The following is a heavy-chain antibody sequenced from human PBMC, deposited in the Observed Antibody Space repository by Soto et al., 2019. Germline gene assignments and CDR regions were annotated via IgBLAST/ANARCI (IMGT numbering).Heavy chain of an antibody. CDR2: ISYDGSNK. CDR3: AKGGKRGYSYGNLDY. D-gene: IGHD5-18*01. V-gene: IGHV3-30*18. CDR1: GFTFSSYG. J-gene: IGHJ4*02. Sequence: PGGSLRLSCAASGFTFSSYGMHWVRQAPGKGLEWVAVISYDGSNKYYADSVKGRFTISRDNSKNTLYLQMNSLRAEDTAVYYCAKGGKRGYSYGNLDYWGQGTLVTVS.